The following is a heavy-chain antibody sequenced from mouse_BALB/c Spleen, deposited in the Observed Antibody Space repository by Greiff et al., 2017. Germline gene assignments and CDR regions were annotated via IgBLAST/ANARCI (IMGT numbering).Heavy chain of an antibody. D-gene: IGHD2-4*01. J-gene: IGHJ1*01. Sequence: EVKVEESGGGLVQPGGSMKLSCVASGFTFSNYWMNWVRQSPEKGLEWVAEIRLKSNNYATHYAESVKGRFTISRDDSKSSVYLQMNNLRAEDTGIYYCTRSSTMITSYWYFDVWGAGTTVTVSA. CDR2: IRLKSNNYAT. CDR3: TRSSTMITSYWYFDV. CDR1: GFTFSNYW. V-gene: IGHV6-6*02.